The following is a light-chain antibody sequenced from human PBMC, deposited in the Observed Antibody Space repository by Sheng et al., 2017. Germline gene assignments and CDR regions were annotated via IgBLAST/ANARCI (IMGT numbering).Light chain of an antibody. Sequence: EFVLTQSPATLSLSPGETATLFCRASQTISTYLAWYQHKPGQAPRLLIYEASNRASGVPARFSGSGFGTDFTLIISRLEPEDFAMYYCQQYDTSPWTFGQGTKVEVK. CDR1: QTISTY. V-gene: IGKV3-11*01. CDR3: QQYDTSPWT. CDR2: EAS. J-gene: IGKJ1*01.